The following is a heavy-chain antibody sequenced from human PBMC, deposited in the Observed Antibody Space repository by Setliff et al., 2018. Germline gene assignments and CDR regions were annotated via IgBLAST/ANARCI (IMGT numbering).Heavy chain of an antibody. D-gene: IGHD3-3*01. CDR3: ARDTYIGDFWSGYYIQGQFDP. Sequence: ASVKVSCKASGYTFTSYYMHWVRQAPGQRLEWMGWINAGNGNTKYSQKFQGRVTITRDTSANTAYMELSSLRSGDTAVYYCARDTYIGDFWSGYYIQGQFDPWGQGTLVTVSS. J-gene: IGHJ5*02. V-gene: IGHV1-3*01. CDR2: INAGNGNT. CDR1: GYTFTSYY.